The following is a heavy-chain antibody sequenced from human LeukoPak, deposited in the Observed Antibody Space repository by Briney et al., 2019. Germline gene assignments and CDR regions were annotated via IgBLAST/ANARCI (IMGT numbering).Heavy chain of an antibody. J-gene: IGHJ4*02. CDR3: AKVNGAISGGTDY. CDR2: ISSSGDTT. CDR1: GFTFSIYA. Sequence: GGSLRLSCAASGFTFSIYAMTWVRQAPGKGLEWVSYISSSGDTTYYVGSVKGRFTISRDYSNNMLFLQMNSLRAEDTALYFCAKVNGAISGGTDYWGQGALVTVSS. D-gene: IGHD1-26*01. V-gene: IGHV3-23*01.